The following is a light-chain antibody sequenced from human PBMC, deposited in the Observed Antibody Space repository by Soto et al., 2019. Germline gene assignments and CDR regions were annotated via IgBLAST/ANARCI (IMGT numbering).Light chain of an antibody. V-gene: IGKV4-1*01. CDR2: WAS. CDR3: QQYFYSVVIT. Sequence: DVVMTQSPDSLAVSLGEMATITCKSSQSLFFTSNNKNYLAWYQQKSGQPPKLLISWASTREPGVPDRFSGSGSGTEFTLTINGLQAEDVAVYYCQQYFYSVVITFGQGTRLEIK. CDR1: QSLFFTSNNKNY. J-gene: IGKJ5*01.